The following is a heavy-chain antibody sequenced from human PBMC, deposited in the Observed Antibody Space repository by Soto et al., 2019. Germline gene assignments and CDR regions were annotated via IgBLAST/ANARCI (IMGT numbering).Heavy chain of an antibody. CDR1: GFTFSDYY. D-gene: IGHD2-15*01. V-gene: IGHV3-11*01. Sequence: GGSLRLSCAASGFTFSDYYMSWIRQAPGKGLEWVSYISSSGSTIYYADSVKGRFTISRDNAKNSLYLQMNSLRAEDTAVYYCARVPGYCSGGSCYIWFDPWGQGTLVTVSS. CDR2: ISSSGSTI. J-gene: IGHJ5*02. CDR3: ARVPGYCSGGSCYIWFDP.